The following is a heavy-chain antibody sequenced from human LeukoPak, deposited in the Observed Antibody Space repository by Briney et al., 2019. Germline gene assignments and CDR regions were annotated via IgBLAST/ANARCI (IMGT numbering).Heavy chain of an antibody. CDR2: ISGSGTST. J-gene: IGHJ4*02. CDR1: GFTFISYG. Sequence: GGTLRLSCAASGFTFISYGMSWVRQAPGKGLEWVSGISGSGTSTNYADSVRGRFTTSRDNSKNTLYLQMNSLRAEDTAVYYCAKDRRYTATTPDYWGQGTLVTVSS. CDR3: AKDRRYTATTPDY. V-gene: IGHV3-23*01. D-gene: IGHD5-24*01.